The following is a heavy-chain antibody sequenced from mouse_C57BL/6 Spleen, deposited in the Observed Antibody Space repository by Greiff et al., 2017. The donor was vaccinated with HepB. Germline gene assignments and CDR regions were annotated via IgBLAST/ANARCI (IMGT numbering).Heavy chain of an antibody. Sequence: EVQWVESGEGLVKPGGSLKLSCAASGFTFSSYAMSWVRQTPEKRLEWVAYISSGGDYIYYADTVKGRFTISRDNARNTLYLQMSSLKSEDTAMYYCTRATVVPYWYFDVWGTGTTVTVSS. CDR1: GFTFSSYA. CDR3: TRATVVPYWYFDV. V-gene: IGHV5-9-1*02. CDR2: ISSGGDYI. D-gene: IGHD1-1*01. J-gene: IGHJ1*03.